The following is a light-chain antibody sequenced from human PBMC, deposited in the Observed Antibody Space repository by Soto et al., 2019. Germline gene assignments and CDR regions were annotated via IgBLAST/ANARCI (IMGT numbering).Light chain of an antibody. CDR1: SSNIGSNT. CDR3: SAWDESMNGYV. Sequence: QSVLTQPPSASGTPGQRVTISCSGSSSNIGSNTVNWYQQLPGTAPKLLIYSNNHRPSGVPDRCSGSKSGTSASPPISGRQSDDEADYYCSAWDESMNGYVFGTGTKLTVL. J-gene: IGLJ1*01. V-gene: IGLV1-44*01. CDR2: SNN.